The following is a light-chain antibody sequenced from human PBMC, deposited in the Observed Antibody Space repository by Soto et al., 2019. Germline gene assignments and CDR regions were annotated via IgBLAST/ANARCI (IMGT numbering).Light chain of an antibody. CDR1: SSNIGSNY. J-gene: IGLJ3*02. CDR3: AAWDDSLRRWV. V-gene: IGLV1-47*01. Sequence: QSVLTQPPSVSGTPGQRVTISCSGSSSNIGSNYVYWYQQVPGTAPKLLIYRNIERPSGVPDRFSGSKSGTSASLAISGLRSEDEAVYSCAAWDDSLRRWVFGGGTKLTVL. CDR2: RNI.